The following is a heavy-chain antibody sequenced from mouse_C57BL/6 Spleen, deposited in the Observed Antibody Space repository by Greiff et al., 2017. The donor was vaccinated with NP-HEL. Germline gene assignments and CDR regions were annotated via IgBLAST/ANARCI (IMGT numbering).Heavy chain of an antibody. CDR3: AHDGYAMDY. CDR2: IDPNSGGT. Sequence: QVQLQQPGAELVKSGEEGKRGGKEEGGRCTVGGVGGGGGWAGRGLEWIGRIDPNSGGTKYNEKFKSKATLTVDKPSSTAYMQLSSLTSEDSAVYYCAHDGYAMDYWGQGTSVTVSS. CDR1: GGRCTVGG. D-gene: IGHD2-3*01. V-gene: IGHV1-72*01. J-gene: IGHJ4*01.